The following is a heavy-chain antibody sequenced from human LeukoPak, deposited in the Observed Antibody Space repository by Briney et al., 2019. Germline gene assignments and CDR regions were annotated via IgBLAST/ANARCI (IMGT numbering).Heavy chain of an antibody. D-gene: IGHD5-12*01. CDR1: GSSITSNY. Sequence: SETLSPTCTVSGSSITSNYWSWIRQPAGKGLEWIGYIYYSGSTYYNPSLKSRVTISVDTSKNQFSLKLSSVTAADTAVYYCARDPRRATTPPLWGQGTLVTVSS. CDR3: ARDPRRATTPPL. CDR2: IYYSGST. V-gene: IGHV4-59*06. J-gene: IGHJ4*02.